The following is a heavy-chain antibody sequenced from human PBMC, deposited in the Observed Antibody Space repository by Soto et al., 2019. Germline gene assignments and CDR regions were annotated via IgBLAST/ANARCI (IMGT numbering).Heavy chain of an antibody. CDR2: IYPGDSDT. V-gene: IGHV5-51*01. J-gene: IGHJ5*02. CDR3: ARRIAAAGTNWFDP. CDR1: GYSFTSYW. D-gene: IGHD6-13*01. Sequence: SGESLKIACKGSGYSFTSYWIGWVRQMPGKGLEWMGIIYPGDSDTRYSPSFQGQVTISADKSISTAYLQWSSLKASDTAMYYCARRIAAAGTNWFDPWGQETLVTVSS.